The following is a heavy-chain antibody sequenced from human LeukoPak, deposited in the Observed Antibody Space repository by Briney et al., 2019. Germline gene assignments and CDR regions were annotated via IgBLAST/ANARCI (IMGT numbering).Heavy chain of an antibody. CDR1: GLTFSDFW. Sequence: PGGSLRLSCAASGLTFSDFWMHWVRQPPGKGLVWFALVKGDGRTTIYADSVKGRFTISRDDSRNTVHLQLNNLRVEDTAIYYCARASWISTADAVCWGQGTQVTVSS. D-gene: IGHD2-2*03. CDR3: ARASWISTADAVC. V-gene: IGHV3-74*01. CDR2: VKGDGRTT. J-gene: IGHJ4*02.